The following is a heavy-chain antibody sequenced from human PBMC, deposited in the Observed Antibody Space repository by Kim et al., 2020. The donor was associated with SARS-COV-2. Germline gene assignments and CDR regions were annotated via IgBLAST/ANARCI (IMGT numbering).Heavy chain of an antibody. D-gene: IGHD1-7*01. CDR2: IFHSGGT. CDR3: ARAPGTTVLFDS. Sequence: SETLSLTCDVSGGSIRGSDWWSWVRQPPGKGLEWIGEIFHSGGTNYNPSLKSRVTILVDMSKNQFSLELTSVTAADTAVYYCARAPGTTVLFDSWGQGTLSPVPS. J-gene: IGHJ4*02. V-gene: IGHV4-4*02. CDR1: GGSIRGSDW.